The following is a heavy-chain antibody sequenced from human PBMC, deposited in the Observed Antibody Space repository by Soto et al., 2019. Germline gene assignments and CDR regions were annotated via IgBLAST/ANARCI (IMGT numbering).Heavy chain of an antibody. V-gene: IGHV3-9*01. CDR3: AKDRGLVLSVYFDY. D-gene: IGHD6-19*01. CDR2: ISWNSGSR. Sequence: EVQLVESGGGLVQPGRSLRLSCAASGFTFDDYAMHWVRQAPGKGLEWVSGISWNSGSRGYADSVKGRFTISRDNAKNSLYLQMNSLRAEDTALYYCAKDRGLVLSVYFDYWGQGTLVTVSS. CDR1: GFTFDDYA. J-gene: IGHJ4*02.